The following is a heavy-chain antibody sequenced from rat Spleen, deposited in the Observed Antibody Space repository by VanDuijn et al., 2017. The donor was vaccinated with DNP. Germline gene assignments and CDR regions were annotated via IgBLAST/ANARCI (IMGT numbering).Heavy chain of an antibody. Sequence: EVQLVESGGGLVQPGRSLKLSCAASGFTFSDYYMAWVRQAPPKGLEWVAYISYDGGRNYNGDSVKGRFTISRDNAKSTLYLQMNSLRSEDMATYYCARHVLPLRVWDYWGQGVMVTVSS. V-gene: IGHV5-22*01. CDR1: GFTFSDYY. J-gene: IGHJ2*01. CDR2: ISYDGGRN. CDR3: ARHVLPLRVWDY. D-gene: IGHD1-4*01.